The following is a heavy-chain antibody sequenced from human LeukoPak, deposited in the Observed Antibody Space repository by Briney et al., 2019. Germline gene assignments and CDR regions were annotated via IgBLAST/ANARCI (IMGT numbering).Heavy chain of an antibody. Sequence: GASVKVSCTASGYTFTSYGISWVRQAPGQGLEWMGWISAYNGNTNYAQKLQGRVTMTTDTSTSTAYMELRSLRSDDTAVYYCARVKVDDYVWGSYRFEDYFDYWGQGTLVTVSS. D-gene: IGHD3-16*02. CDR2: ISAYNGNT. J-gene: IGHJ4*02. CDR1: GYTFTSYG. CDR3: ARVKVDDYVWGSYRFEDYFDY. V-gene: IGHV1-18*01.